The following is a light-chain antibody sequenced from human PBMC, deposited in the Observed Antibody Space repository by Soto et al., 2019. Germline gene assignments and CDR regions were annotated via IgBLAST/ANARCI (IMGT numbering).Light chain of an antibody. V-gene: IGLV2-14*01. CDR2: DVN. Sequence: QSVLTQPASVSGSPGQSITLSCTGTSSDIGGYDYVSWYQRHPGKAPKLIIYDVNNRPSGVSNRFSGSKSGNTASLTISGLLAEYEADYYCTSYASGSSHVVFGGGTKVTVL. CDR1: SSDIGGYDY. J-gene: IGLJ2*01. CDR3: TSYASGSSHVV.